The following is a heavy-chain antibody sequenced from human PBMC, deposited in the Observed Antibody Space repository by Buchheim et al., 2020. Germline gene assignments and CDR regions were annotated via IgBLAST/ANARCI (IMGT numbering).Heavy chain of an antibody. CDR1: GFTFSSYG. Sequence: QVQPVESGGGVVQPGRSLRLSCAASGFTFSSYGMHWVRQAPGKGLEWVAVIWYDGSNKYYADSVKGRFTISRDNSKNTLYLQMNSLRAEDTAVYYCARGYYDSSGYMGMDVWGQGTT. V-gene: IGHV3-33*01. CDR3: ARGYYDSSGYMGMDV. CDR2: IWYDGSNK. J-gene: IGHJ6*02. D-gene: IGHD3-22*01.